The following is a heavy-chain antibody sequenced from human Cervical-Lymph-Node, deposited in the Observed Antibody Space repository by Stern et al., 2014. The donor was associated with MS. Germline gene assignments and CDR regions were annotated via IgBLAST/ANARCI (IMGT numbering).Heavy chain of an antibody. CDR1: SGFIGNNY. J-gene: IGHJ4*02. Sequence: QVQLQESGPGLVKPSETLSLMCSVSSGFIGNNYWSWIRQPPGQGLEWIGHLYYRGSTYYNPSLKCRVTISLDTSKNQLSLSLSSVTAADTAVYYCARAGPYDYIWGNFRHRAFYFDSWGQGALVTVSS. V-gene: IGHV4-59*01. CDR3: ARAGPYDYIWGNFRHRAFYFDS. D-gene: IGHD3-16*02. CDR2: LYYRGST.